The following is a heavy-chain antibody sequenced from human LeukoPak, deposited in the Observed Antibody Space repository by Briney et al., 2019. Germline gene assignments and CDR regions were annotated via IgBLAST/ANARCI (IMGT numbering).Heavy chain of an antibody. J-gene: IGHJ4*02. Sequence: PSETLSLTCTASGYSISSGYYWGWIRQPPGKGLEWIGSIYHSGSTYYNPSLKSRVTISVDTSKNQFSLKLSSVTAADTAVYYCARERRGPKDYWGQGTLVTVSS. CDR2: IYHSGST. CDR1: GYSISSGYY. CDR3: ARERRGPKDY. V-gene: IGHV4-38-2*02.